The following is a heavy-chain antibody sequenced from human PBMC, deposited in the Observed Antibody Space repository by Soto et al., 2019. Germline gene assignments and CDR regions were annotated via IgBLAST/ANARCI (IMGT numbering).Heavy chain of an antibody. CDR3: ARVGGTESDDSYYFDY. D-gene: IGHD3-9*01. CDR1: GYTFTSYG. J-gene: IGHJ4*02. Sequence: ASVKVSCKASGYTFTSYGISWVRQAPGQGLEWMGWISAYNGNTNYAQKLQGRVTMTTDTSTSPAYMELRSLRSDDTAVYYCARVGGTESDDSYYFDYWGQGTLVTVSS. CDR2: ISAYNGNT. V-gene: IGHV1-18*01.